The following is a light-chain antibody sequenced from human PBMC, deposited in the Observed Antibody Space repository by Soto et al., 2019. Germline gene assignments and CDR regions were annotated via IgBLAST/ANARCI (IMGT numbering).Light chain of an antibody. J-gene: IGLJ2*01. V-gene: IGLV2-8*01. Sequence: QSVLTQPPSASGSPGQSVTISCTGTSSDVGGYNFVSWYQQHPGKAPKLLIYEVSKRPSGVPDRFSGSKSDNTASLTVSGLQAEGEADYYCSSFAGGNNLLFGGGTQLTVL. CDR2: EVS. CDR3: SSFAGGNNLL. CDR1: SSDVGGYNF.